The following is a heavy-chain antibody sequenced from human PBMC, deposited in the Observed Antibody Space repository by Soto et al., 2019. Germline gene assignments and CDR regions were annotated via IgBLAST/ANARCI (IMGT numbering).Heavy chain of an antibody. CDR1: GGTLSDFA. J-gene: IGHJ6*02. CDR2: IVPRFGSP. V-gene: IGHV1-69*06. CDR3: ARDRIQLRLGKYSFNGMDV. Sequence: QVQLVQSGAEMRKPGSSLRVSCKASGGTLSDFAFSWVRQAPGQGLEWMGGIVPRFGSPNYAQKFGGRVTISADTSTSTVYLEVSSLTFDDTAVYFCARDRIQLRLGKYSFNGMDVWGQGTTITVSS. D-gene: IGHD3-16*01.